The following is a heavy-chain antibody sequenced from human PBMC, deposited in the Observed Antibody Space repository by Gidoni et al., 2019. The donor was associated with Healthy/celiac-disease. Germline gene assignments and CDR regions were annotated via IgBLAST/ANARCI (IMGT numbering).Heavy chain of an antibody. CDR1: GGSFSGYY. V-gene: IGHV4-34*01. D-gene: IGHD3-3*01. CDR2: INHSGST. CDR3: ARGCPFGLEWLLPKKGNNWFDP. J-gene: IGHJ5*02. Sequence: QVQLQQWGAGLLKPSETLSLTCAVYGGSFSGYYWSWIRQPPGKGLEWIGEINHSGSTNYNPSLKSRVTISVDTSKNQFSLKLSSVTAADTAVYYCARGCPFGLEWLLPKKGNNWFDPWGQGTLVTVSS.